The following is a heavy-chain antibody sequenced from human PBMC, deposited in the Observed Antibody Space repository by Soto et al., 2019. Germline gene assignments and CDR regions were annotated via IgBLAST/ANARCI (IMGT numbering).Heavy chain of an antibody. CDR3: ARAVIPAAPDAY. CDR2: IYHTGST. D-gene: IGHD2-2*01. Sequence: QVQLQESGPGLVKPSQTLSLTCTVSGSSISSGDHYWSWIRQPPGKGLEWIGYIYHTGSTYLKPSLKSRISMSVDTSKNQIYLNVTSVTVADSAVYFCARAVIPAAPDAYGGQGTLVPVS. CDR1: GSSISSGDHY. J-gene: IGHJ1*01. V-gene: IGHV4-30-4*01.